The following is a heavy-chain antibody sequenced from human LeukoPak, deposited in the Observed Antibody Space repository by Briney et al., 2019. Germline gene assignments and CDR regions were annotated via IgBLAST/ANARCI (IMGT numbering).Heavy chain of an antibody. V-gene: IGHV4-61*09. CDR2: IYTSGST. J-gene: IGHJ5*02. Sequence: SETLSLTCTVSDGSISSGSYYWSWIRQPAGKGLEWIGHIYTSGSTNYNPSLKSRVTISVETSKNQFSLKLSSVTAADTAVYYCARNKYDILTGYFRRNNWFDPRGQGTLVTVSS. CDR1: DGSISSGSYY. D-gene: IGHD3-9*01. CDR3: ARNKYDILTGYFRRNNWFDP.